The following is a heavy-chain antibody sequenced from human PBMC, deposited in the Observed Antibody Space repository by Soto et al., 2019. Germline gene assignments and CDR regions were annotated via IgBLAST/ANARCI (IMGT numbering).Heavy chain of an antibody. Sequence: GGSLRLSCGASGFTFSSYAMIWVRQAPGKGLEWVSAISGSGGSTYYADPVKGRFTISRDNSKNTLYLQMNSLRAEDTAVYYCASGDYYDSSGYYYYYYGMDVWGQGTTVTVSS. D-gene: IGHD3-22*01. CDR3: ASGDYYDSSGYYYYYYGMDV. V-gene: IGHV3-23*01. J-gene: IGHJ6*02. CDR2: ISGSGGST. CDR1: GFTFSSYA.